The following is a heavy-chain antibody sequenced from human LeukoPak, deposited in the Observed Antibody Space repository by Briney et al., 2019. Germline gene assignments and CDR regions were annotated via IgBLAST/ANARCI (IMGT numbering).Heavy chain of an antibody. CDR1: GFTFSSHA. Sequence: SGGSLRLSCAASGFTFSSHAMSWVRQTPGKGLEWVSVISGSGGSTYSADSVKGRFTISRDNSKNTLYLQMNRLRAEDTAVYYCGRGIDYSSGPDYWGQGTLVTVSS. CDR2: ISGSGGST. CDR3: GRGIDYSSGPDY. J-gene: IGHJ4*02. V-gene: IGHV3-23*01. D-gene: IGHD6-19*01.